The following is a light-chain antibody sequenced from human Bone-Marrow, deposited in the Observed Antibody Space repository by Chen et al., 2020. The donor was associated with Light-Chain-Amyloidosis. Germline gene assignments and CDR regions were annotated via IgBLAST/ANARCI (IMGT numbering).Light chain of an antibody. CDR3: QSYQGSSQGV. CDR1: SGSIATNY. V-gene: IGLV6-57*01. J-gene: IGLJ3*02. Sequence: NFMRPQPHPGSASPGKMLNIPSTRSSGSIATNYVQWDQHRPGSSPTTVIYEDDQRPSGVPDRFSGSIDRSSNSASLTISGLKTEDEADYYCQSYQGSSQGVFGGGTKLTVL. CDR2: EDD.